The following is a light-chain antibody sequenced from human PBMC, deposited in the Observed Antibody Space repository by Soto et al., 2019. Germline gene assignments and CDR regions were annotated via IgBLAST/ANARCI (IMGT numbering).Light chain of an antibody. CDR3: QQYGTSPRT. Sequence: EIVCTQSPCTLSLSPGERATLSCRASQSVSNRLAWYQQKPCQAPRLLIYGASSRATGIPDRFSGSGSGTDFTLTISRLEPEDFAVYICQQYGTSPRTFGQGTRLEI. J-gene: IGKJ5*01. CDR1: QSVSNR. CDR2: GAS. V-gene: IGKV3-20*01.